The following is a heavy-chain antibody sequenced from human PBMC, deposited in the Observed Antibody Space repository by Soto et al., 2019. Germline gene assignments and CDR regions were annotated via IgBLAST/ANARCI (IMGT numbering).Heavy chain of an antibody. CDR1: GFTFSTYG. J-gene: IGHJ4*02. D-gene: IGHD3-10*01. CDR3: ARDFKEGRVFDY. Sequence: QVQLVESGGGVVQPGRSLRLSCAASGFTFSTYGMHWVRQAPGKGLEWVAIIWFDGNNKYYADSVKGRFTISRDNSKNTLYLQMDGLRAEDTAIYYCARDFKEGRVFDYWGQGTLVTVSS. V-gene: IGHV3-33*01. CDR2: IWFDGNNK.